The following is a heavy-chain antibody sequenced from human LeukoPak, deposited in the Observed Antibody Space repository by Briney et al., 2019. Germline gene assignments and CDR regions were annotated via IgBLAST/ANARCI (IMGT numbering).Heavy chain of an antibody. V-gene: IGHV3-23*01. CDR2: ISGSGGST. CDR1: GFTFSSYA. CDR3: ARGITMVRGVRRLYYMDV. Sequence: GGSLRLSCAASGFTFSSYAMSWVRQAPGKGLEWVSAISGSGGSTYYADSVKGRFTISRDNSKNTLYLQMNSLRAEDTAVYYCARGITMVRGVRRLYYMDVWGKGTTVTVSS. J-gene: IGHJ6*03. D-gene: IGHD3-10*01.